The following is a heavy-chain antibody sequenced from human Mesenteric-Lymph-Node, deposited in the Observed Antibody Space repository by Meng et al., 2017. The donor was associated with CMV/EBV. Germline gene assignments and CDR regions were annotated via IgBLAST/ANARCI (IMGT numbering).Heavy chain of an antibody. Sequence: SVKVSCKLSGGTFITSVISWVRQAPRQGLEWMGGTLPMFGTVNYAQKFQGRVTITTDESTSTAYMELSSLTSEDTAVYYCARGRDYGMDVWGQGTTVTVSS. J-gene: IGHJ6*02. V-gene: IGHV1-69*05. CDR1: GGTFITSV. CDR2: TLPMFGTV. CDR3: ARGRDYGMDV.